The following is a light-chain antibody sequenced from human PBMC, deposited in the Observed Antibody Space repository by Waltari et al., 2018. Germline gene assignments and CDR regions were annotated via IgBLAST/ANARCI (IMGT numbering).Light chain of an antibody. V-gene: IGLV2-14*01. Sequence: QSALTQPASVSGSPGQPSTTPCTGTSSDVGAYTYVPWYQQHPGKAPKLMIFEVSNRPSGVSNRFSGSKSGNTASLTISGLQAEDEADYYCSSYTGSSTVVFGGGTKVTVL. CDR2: EVS. CDR3: SSYTGSSTVV. CDR1: SSDVGAYTY. J-gene: IGLJ2*01.